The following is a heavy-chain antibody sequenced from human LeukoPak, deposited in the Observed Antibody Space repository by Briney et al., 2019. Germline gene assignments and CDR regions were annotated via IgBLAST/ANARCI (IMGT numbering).Heavy chain of an antibody. Sequence: VRCLRLSCAASGFDFHNYVIHWVRQAPGKGLEWVAVISYAVNIKNYADSVKGRFTISRDSSSKTVFLKMNSLRTEDTAVYYCVREGYYESGSSPTFYFDYWGQGTLVTVSS. CDR3: VREGYYESGSSPTFYFDY. CDR2: ISYAVNIK. J-gene: IGHJ4*02. CDR1: GFDFHNYV. V-gene: IGHV3-30-3*01. D-gene: IGHD3-10*01.